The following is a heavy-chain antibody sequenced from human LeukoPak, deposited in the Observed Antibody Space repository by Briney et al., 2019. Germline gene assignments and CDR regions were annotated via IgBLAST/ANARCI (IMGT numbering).Heavy chain of an antibody. CDR1: GFTFSSYG. J-gene: IGHJ6*02. CDR3: ARPHFDWTLGYYYYGMDV. V-gene: IGHV3-33*01. Sequence: PGRSLRLSCAASGFTFSSYGMHWVHQAPGKGLEWVAVIWYDGSNKYYADSVKGRFTISRDNSKNTLYLQMNSLRAEDTAVYYCARPHFDWTLGYYYYGMDVWGQGTTVTVSS. CDR2: IWYDGSNK. D-gene: IGHD3-9*01.